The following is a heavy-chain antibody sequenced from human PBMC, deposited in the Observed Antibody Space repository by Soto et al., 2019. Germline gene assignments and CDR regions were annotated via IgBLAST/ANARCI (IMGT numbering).Heavy chain of an antibody. CDR3: ARAEIVLGVIMNEQY. CDR2: ISYRGST. Sequence: QVQLQESCPGLVKPSQTLSLTCTVSGGSMSSGNYYWSWSRQPKGKGLEWIGYISYRGSTYYKSSLKSRVTISGDTSKNELSLKLQSVTSAYAAVYYCARAEIVLGVIMNEQYWGQRTLGTVSS. D-gene: IGHD3-10*02. J-gene: IGHJ4*02. CDR1: GGSMSSGNYY. V-gene: IGHV4-30-4*01.